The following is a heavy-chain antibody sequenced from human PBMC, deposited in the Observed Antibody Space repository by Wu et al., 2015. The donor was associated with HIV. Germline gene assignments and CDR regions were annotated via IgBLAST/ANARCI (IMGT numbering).Heavy chain of an antibody. D-gene: IGHD3-22*01. CDR2: IIPIFGTA. V-gene: IGHV1-69*12. CDR3: ARDYHYYDSSGYYPGDAFDI. J-gene: IGHJ3*02. CDR1: GGTFSSYA. Sequence: QVQLVQSGAEVKKPGSSVKVSCKASGGTFSSYAISWVRQAPGQGLEWMGGIIPIFGTANYAQKFQGRVTITADESTSTAYMELSSLRSEDTAVYYCARDYHYYDSSGYYPGDAFDIWGQGTMVTVSS.